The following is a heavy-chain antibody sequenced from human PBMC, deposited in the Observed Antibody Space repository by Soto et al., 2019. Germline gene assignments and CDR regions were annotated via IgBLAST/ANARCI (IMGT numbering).Heavy chain of an antibody. J-gene: IGHJ3*02. CDR2: VYYSGST. CDR1: GDSITNAKYS. V-gene: IGHV4-39*01. CDR3: ATRPSTAYHHAFDI. Sequence: QLQLQESGPGLVKPSETLSLTCTVSGDSITNAKYSWGWIRQPPGKGLEWIGNVYYSGSTYYNPSLKSRVTTSVDTSKNKFSLKLSSVTAADTAVYYCATRPSTAYHHAFDIWGQGTMVTVSS.